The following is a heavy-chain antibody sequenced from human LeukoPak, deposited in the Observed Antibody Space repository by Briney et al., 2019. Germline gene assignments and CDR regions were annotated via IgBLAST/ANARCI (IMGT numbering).Heavy chain of an antibody. Sequence: ASVKVSCKASGYTFTGYYMHWGRQAPGQGLEWMGWIDPNSGGTNYAQKFQGRVTMTRDTSISTAYMELSRLRSDDTAVYYCARDLNIVVVTAILGGGAFDIWGQGTMVTVSS. CDR1: GYTFTGYY. CDR3: ARDLNIVVVTAILGGGAFDI. V-gene: IGHV1-2*02. J-gene: IGHJ3*02. CDR2: IDPNSGGT. D-gene: IGHD2-21*02.